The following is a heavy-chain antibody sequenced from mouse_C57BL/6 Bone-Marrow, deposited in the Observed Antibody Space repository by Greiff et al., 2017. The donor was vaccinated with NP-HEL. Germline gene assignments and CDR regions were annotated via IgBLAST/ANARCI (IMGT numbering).Heavy chain of an antibody. D-gene: IGHD2-2*01. CDR3: ARGGSGYDGGFAY. Sequence: QVQLQQPGAELVKPGASVKLSCKASGYTFTDYYINWVKQRPGQGLEWIARIYPGSGNTYYNEKFKGKATLTAEKSSSTAYMQLSSLTSEDSAVYFCARGGSGYDGGFAYWGQGTLVTVSA. CDR1: GYTFTDYY. V-gene: IGHV1-76*01. J-gene: IGHJ3*01. CDR2: IYPGSGNT.